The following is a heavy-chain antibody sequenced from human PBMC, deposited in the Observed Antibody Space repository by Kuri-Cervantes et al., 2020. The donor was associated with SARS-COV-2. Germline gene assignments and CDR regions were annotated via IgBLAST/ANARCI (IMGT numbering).Heavy chain of an antibody. J-gene: IGHJ4*02. D-gene: IGHD3-22*01. V-gene: IGHV5-51*01. CDR1: GYSFTSYW. CDR2: IYPGDSDT. Sequence: GGSLRLSCKGSGYSFTSYWIGWVRQMPGKGLEWMGIIYPGDSDTRYSPSFQGQVTISADKSISTAYLQWSSLKASDTAMYYCTRRGHYYDSSGYYYYFDYWGQGTLVTVSS. CDR3: TRRGHYYDSSGYYYYFDY.